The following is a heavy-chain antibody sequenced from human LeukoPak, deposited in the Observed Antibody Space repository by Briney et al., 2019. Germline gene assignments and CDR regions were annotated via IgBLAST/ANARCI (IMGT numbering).Heavy chain of an antibody. V-gene: IGHV4-59*01. D-gene: IGHD1-26*01. J-gene: IGHJ3*02. CDR1: GFTFSSYW. CDR3: AREGSAFDI. CDR2: IYYSGST. Sequence: GSLRLSCAASGFTFSSYWMSWIRQPPGKGLEWIGYIYYSGSTNYNPSLKSRVTISVDTSKNQFSLKLSSVTAADTAVYYCAREGSAFDIWGQGTMVTVSS.